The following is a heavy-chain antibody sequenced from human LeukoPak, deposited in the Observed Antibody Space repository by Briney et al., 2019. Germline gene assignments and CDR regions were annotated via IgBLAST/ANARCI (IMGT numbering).Heavy chain of an antibody. CDR2: INSDGSWT. J-gene: IGHJ5*02. D-gene: IGHD1-1*01. Sequence: GESLRLSCTASGFTFSRSWMHWVRQSPGKGLLWVSHINSDGSWTGYADSVRGRFTISRDNAKNTVFLQMNSLGADDTAVYYCARDLGGNDLDPWGQGTLVTVSS. CDR3: ARDLGGNDLDP. V-gene: IGHV3-74*01. CDR1: GFTFSRSW.